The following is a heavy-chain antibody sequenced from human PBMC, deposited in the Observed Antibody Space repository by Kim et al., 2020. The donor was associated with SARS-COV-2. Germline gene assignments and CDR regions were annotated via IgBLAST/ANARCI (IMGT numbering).Heavy chain of an antibody. D-gene: IGHD6-13*01. J-gene: IGHJ3*02. V-gene: IGHV3-23*01. Sequence: DSVKGRFTIARDNSKNTLYLQMDSLRAEDTAVYFCAKSDSTTWWAHALDIWGPGTMVTVSS. CDR3: AKSDSTTWWAHALDI.